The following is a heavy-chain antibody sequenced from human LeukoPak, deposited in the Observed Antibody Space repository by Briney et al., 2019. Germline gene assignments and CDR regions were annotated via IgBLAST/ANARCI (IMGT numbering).Heavy chain of an antibody. CDR3: ARDWEYYYDSSDYYPHGE. J-gene: IGHJ4*02. V-gene: IGHV1-69*04. CDR2: IIPILGIA. D-gene: IGHD3-22*01. Sequence: ASVKVSCKASGGTFSSYAISWVRQAPGQGLEWMGRIIPILGIANYAQKFQGRVTITADKSTSTAYMELSSLRSDDTAVYYCARDWEYYYDSSDYYPHGEWGQGTLVTVSS. CDR1: GGTFSSYA.